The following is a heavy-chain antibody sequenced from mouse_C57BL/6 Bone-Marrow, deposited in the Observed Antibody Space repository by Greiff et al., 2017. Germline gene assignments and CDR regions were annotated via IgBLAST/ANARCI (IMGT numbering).Heavy chain of an antibody. Sequence: EVHLVESGGDLVKPGGSLKLSCAASGFTFSSYGMSWVRQTPDNRLEWVATISSGGSYTYYPDSVKGRFTISRDNAKNTLYLQMSSLKSEDTAMYYCARLEITTVPYYYAMDYWGQGTSVTVSS. CDR3: ARLEITTVPYYYAMDY. V-gene: IGHV5-6*01. CDR2: ISSGGSYT. J-gene: IGHJ4*01. D-gene: IGHD2-4*01. CDR1: GFTFSSYG.